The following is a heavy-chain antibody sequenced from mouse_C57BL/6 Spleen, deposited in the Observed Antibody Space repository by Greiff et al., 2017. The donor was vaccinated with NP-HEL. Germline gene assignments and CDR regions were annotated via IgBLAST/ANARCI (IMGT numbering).Heavy chain of an antibody. CDR3: AMSGYDVDYFDY. CDR1: GFTFSDYG. Sequence: EVKLMESGGGLVKPGGSLKLSCAASGFTFSDYGMHWVRQAPEKGLEWVAYISSGSSTIYYADTVKGRFTISRHNAKNTLFLQMTSLRSEDTAMYYCAMSGYDVDYFDYWGQGTTLTVSS. J-gene: IGHJ2*01. CDR2: ISSGSSTI. D-gene: IGHD2-2*01. V-gene: IGHV5-17*01.